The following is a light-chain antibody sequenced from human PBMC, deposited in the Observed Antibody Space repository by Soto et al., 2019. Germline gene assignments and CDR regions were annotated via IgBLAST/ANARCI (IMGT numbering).Light chain of an antibody. CDR3: QQRSNWPLI. CDR1: QSVSSY. J-gene: IGKJ4*01. V-gene: IGKV3-11*01. CDR2: DVS. Sequence: EIVLTQSPATLSLSPGERATLSCRASQSVSSYLGWYQQKPGQAPRLLIYDVSNRATGIPARFSGSGSGTDFTLSISSLEPEDFAVYYCQQRSNWPLIFGGGTKVEIK.